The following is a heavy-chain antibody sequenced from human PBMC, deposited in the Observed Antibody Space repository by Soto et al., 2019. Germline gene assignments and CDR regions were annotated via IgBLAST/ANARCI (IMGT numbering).Heavy chain of an antibody. CDR1: GGSISSGNYY. Sequence: SETLSLTCTVSGGSISSGNYYWSWIRQPPGKGLEWIGFISYSGSTYYSTSLKSRVTISVDTSKSQFSLNLSFVTAADTAVYYCASLDGYNRAFDYWGQGTLVTVSS. CDR3: ASLDGYNRAFDY. D-gene: IGHD5-12*01. CDR2: ISYSGST. V-gene: IGHV4-30-4*01. J-gene: IGHJ4*02.